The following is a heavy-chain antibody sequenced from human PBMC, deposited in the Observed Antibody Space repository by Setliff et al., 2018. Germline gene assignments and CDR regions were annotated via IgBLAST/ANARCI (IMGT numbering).Heavy chain of an antibody. J-gene: IGHJ4*02. V-gene: IGHV4-59*01. D-gene: IGHD3-3*01. CDR2: IYYSGST. CDR3: ARGVPYYNFWSGYYGPPHYFDY. Sequence: PSETLSLTCTVSGGSISSYYWSWIRQPPGKGLEWIGYIYYSGSTNYNPSLKSRVTISVDTSKNQFSLKLSSVTAADTAVYYCARGVPYYNFWSGYYGPPHYFDYWGQGTLVTVSS. CDR1: GGSISSYY.